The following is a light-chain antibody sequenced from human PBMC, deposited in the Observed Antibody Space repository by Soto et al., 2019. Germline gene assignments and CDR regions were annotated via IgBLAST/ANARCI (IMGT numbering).Light chain of an antibody. J-gene: IGKJ1*01. Sequence: SVSPGERATLSCRASQIIANNLAWYQQKPGQAPRLLIYGASTRAPGIPARFSGSGSGTEFTLTISSLQSEDFAIYYCQHYNNWPPWTFGQGTKVDIK. CDR1: QIIANN. CDR2: GAS. V-gene: IGKV3-15*01. CDR3: QHYNNWPPWT.